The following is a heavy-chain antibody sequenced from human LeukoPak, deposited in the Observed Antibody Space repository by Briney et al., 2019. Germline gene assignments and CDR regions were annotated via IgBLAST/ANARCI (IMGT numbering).Heavy chain of an antibody. CDR1: GGSISSSSYY. CDR3: ARSPLIVATIREEAFDI. Sequence: SETLSLTCTVSGGSISSSSYYWGWIRQPPGKGLEWIGSIYYSGSTYYNPSLKSRVTISVDTSKNQFSLKLSSVTAADTAVYYCARSPLIVATIREEAFDIWGQGTMVTVSS. V-gene: IGHV4-39*07. CDR2: IYYSGST. D-gene: IGHD5-12*01. J-gene: IGHJ3*02.